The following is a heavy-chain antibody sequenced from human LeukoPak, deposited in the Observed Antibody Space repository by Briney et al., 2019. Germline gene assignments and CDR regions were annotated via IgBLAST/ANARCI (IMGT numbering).Heavy chain of an antibody. V-gene: IGHV3-23*01. Sequence: PGGSLRLSCAASGFTFSSYAMSWVRQAPGKGLEWVPAISGSGGSTYYADSVKGRFTISRDNSKNTLYLQMNSLRAEDTAVYYCAKNYYDRLYYFDYWGQGTLVTVSS. CDR1: GFTFSSYA. CDR3: AKNYYDRLYYFDY. D-gene: IGHD3-22*01. J-gene: IGHJ4*02. CDR2: ISGSGGST.